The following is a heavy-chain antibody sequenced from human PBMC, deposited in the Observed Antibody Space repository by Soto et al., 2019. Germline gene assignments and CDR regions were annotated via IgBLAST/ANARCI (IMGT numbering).Heavy chain of an antibody. CDR2: INPNIGGT. CDR3: TRGGGGYFDY. D-gene: IGHD3-10*01. J-gene: IGHJ4*02. CDR1: GYIFTDNY. Sequence: QVQLVQSGAEVKKPGASVKVSCKASGYIFTDNYLHWVRQAPGQGLEWMGWINPNIGGTNYAQKFQGRVTMTMDTSISRVYMELSSLKSEDTAVYFCTRGGGGYFDYWGRGTLVTVSS. V-gene: IGHV1-2*02.